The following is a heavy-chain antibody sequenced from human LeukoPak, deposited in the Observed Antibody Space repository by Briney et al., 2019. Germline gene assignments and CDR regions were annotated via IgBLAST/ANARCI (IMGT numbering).Heavy chain of an antibody. V-gene: IGHV3-21*01. CDR1: GFTFSGYS. CDR3: ARDGRSAWYEDS. J-gene: IGHJ4*02. Sequence: GGSLRLSCAASGFTFSGYSMNWVRQAPGNGLEWVSSISSTSSYIYYADSVKGRFTISRDNAKNSLFLQMNNVRVEDAAVYFCARDGRSAWYEDSWGQGTLVTVSS. CDR2: ISSTSSYI. D-gene: IGHD6-13*01.